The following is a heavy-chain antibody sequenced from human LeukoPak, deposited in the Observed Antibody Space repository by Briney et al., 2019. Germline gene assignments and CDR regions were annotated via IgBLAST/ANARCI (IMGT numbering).Heavy chain of an antibody. V-gene: IGHV3-48*01. J-gene: IGHJ3*02. Sequence: GGSLRLSCAASGFTFSAYSMNWVRQAPGKGLEWVSFLSRSSSTIYYADSVKGRFTISRDNAKNSLYLQMDSLRAEDTAVYYCARDPTGDSAFDIWGQGTMVTVSS. CDR2: LSRSSSTI. CDR3: ARDPTGDSAFDI. D-gene: IGHD7-27*01. CDR1: GFTFSAYS.